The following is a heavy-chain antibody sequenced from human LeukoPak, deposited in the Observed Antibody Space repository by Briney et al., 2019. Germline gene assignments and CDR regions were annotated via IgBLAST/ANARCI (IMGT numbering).Heavy chain of an antibody. CDR2: ISSNGGST. Sequence: PGGSLRLSCSASGFTFSSYAMHWVRQAPGKGLEYVSAISSNGGSTYYADSVKGRFTISRDNSKDTLYLQMSSLRAEDTAVYYCARDKKTDDYGDYWPWVVDYWGQGTLVTVSS. D-gene: IGHD4-17*01. J-gene: IGHJ4*02. V-gene: IGHV3-64D*09. CDR1: GFTFSSYA. CDR3: ARDKKTDDYGDYWPWVVDY.